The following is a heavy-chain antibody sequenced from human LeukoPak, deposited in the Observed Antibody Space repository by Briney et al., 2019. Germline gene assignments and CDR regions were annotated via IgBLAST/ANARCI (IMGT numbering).Heavy chain of an antibody. V-gene: IGHV3-21*04. J-gene: IGHJ3*02. CDR3: ARDYREGYSYYYGSGTGQQHDAFDI. Sequence: PGGSLRLSCAASGFTFSSYSMNWVRQAPGKGLEWVSSISSSSSYIYYADSVKGRFTISRDNAKNSLYLQMNRLRAEDTAVYYCARDYREGYSYYYGSGTGQQHDAFDIWGQGTMVTVSS. D-gene: IGHD3-10*01. CDR1: GFTFSSYS. CDR2: ISSSSSYI.